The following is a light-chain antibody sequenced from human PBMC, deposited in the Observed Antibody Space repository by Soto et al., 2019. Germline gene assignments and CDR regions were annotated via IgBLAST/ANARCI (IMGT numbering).Light chain of an antibody. Sequence: QSVLTQPASVSGSPGQSITISCTGTSSDVGSYKLVSWYQQHPGKAPKLMIYEGNKRPSGVSNRFSGSKSGNTASLTISGLQAEDEADYYCCSYAGSRTWVFGGGTKLTVL. V-gene: IGLV2-23*01. CDR1: SSDVGSYKL. J-gene: IGLJ2*01. CDR3: CSYAGSRTWV. CDR2: EGN.